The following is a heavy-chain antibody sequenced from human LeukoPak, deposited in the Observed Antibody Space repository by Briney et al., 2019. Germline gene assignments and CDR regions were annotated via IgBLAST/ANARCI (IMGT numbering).Heavy chain of an antibody. V-gene: IGHV4-38-2*01. CDR2: IATSGST. CDR3: AVARGVRGAGNWFDP. J-gene: IGHJ5*02. D-gene: IGHD3-10*01. CDR1: GSSISSGYF. Sequence: SETLFLTCAVSGSSISSGYFWGWIRQPAGKGLEWIGRIATSGSTDYNPSLKSRVTISVDTSKNQFSLKLISVTAADTAMYYCAVARGVRGAGNWFDPWGQGTLVTVSS.